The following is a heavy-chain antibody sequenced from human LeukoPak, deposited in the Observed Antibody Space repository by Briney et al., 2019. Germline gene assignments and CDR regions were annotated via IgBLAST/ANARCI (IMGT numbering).Heavy chain of an antibody. CDR3: ASPPGGTTSGYMDV. CDR1: GYTFTSYG. V-gene: IGHV1-69*05. J-gene: IGHJ6*03. Sequence: SVKVSCKASGYTFTSYGISWVRQAPGQGLEWMGGIIPIFGTANYAQKFQGRVTITTDESTSTAYMELSSLRSEDTAVYYCASPPGGTTSGYMDVWGKGTTVTVSS. CDR2: IIPIFGTA. D-gene: IGHD1-1*01.